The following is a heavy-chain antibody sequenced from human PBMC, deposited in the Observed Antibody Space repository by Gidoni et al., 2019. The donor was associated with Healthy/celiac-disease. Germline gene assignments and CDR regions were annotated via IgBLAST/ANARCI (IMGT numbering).Heavy chain of an antibody. CDR3: TRREDDYGDFYYYYMDV. V-gene: IGHV3-73*02. J-gene: IGHJ6*03. D-gene: IGHD4-17*01. Sequence: EVQLVESGGGLVQPGGSLKLSCAASGFTFSGSAMHWVRQASGKGLEWVGRIRSKANSYATAYAASVKGRFTISRDDSKNTAYLQMNSLKTEDTAVYYCTRREDDYGDFYYYYMDVWGKGTTVTVSS. CDR2: IRSKANSYAT. CDR1: GFTFSGSA.